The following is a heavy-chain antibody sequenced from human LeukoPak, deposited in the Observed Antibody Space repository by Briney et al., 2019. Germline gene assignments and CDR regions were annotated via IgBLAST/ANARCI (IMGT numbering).Heavy chain of an antibody. CDR1: GGSISSSSYY. J-gene: IGHJ4*02. D-gene: IGHD2-2*02. V-gene: IGHV4-39*01. Sequence: SETLSLTCTVSGGSISSSSYYWGWIRQPPGKGLEWIGSIYYSGSTYYNPSLKSRVTISVDTSKNQFSLKLSSVTAADTAVYYCARHSPATAIPYYFDYWGQGTLVTVSS. CDR3: ARHSPATAIPYYFDY. CDR2: IYYSGST.